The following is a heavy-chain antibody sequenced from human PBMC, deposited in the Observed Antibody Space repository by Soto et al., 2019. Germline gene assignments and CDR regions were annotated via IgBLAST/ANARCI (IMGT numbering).Heavy chain of an antibody. V-gene: IGHV4-34*01. CDR3: ARVERGTATTVVDAFDI. CDR2: MSHSGGT. CDR1: GGFVSSGSYY. Sequence: QVQLQQWGAGLLKPSETVSVTCAVYGGFVSSGSYYWSWIRRPPGKGLEWIGEMSHSGGTHFNPSLKSRVTISVDTSKNQFSLKMSSGTAADTALYYCARVERGTATTVVDAFDIWGPGTMVTVSS. J-gene: IGHJ3*02. D-gene: IGHD1-1*01.